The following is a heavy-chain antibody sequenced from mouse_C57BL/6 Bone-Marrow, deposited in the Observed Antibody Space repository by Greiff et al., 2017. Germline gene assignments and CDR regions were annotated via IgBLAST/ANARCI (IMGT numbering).Heavy chain of an antibody. D-gene: IGHD2-10*02. V-gene: IGHV1-42*01. J-gene: IGHJ3*02. CDR2: INPSTGGT. CDR3: ARYDGY. CDR1: GYSFTGYY. Sequence: EVQLQESGPELVKPGASVKISCKASGYSFTGYYMNWVKQSPEKSLEWIGEINPSTGGTTYNQKFKAKATLTVDKSSSTAYMQLKSLTSEDSAVYYYARYDGYWGQGTLVTVSA.